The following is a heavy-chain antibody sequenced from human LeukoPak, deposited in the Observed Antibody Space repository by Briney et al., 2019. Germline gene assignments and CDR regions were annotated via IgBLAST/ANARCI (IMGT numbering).Heavy chain of an antibody. D-gene: IGHD3-9*01. J-gene: IGHJ6*02. V-gene: IGHV3-30*02. CDR2: IRYDGSNK. CDR1: GFTFSSYG. Sequence: GSLRLSCAASGFTFSSYGMHWVRQAPGKGLEWVAFIRYDGSNKYYADSVKGRFTISRDNSKNTLYLQMNTLRVEDTAVYYCTRDLMDYDVSTGLHHYYMDVWGQGTTVTVSS. CDR3: TRDLMDYDVSTGLHHYYMDV.